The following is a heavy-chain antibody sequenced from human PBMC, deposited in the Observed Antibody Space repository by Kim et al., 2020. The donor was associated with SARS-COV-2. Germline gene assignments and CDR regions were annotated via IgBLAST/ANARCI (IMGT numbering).Heavy chain of an antibody. J-gene: IGHJ2*01. CDR1: GGSINSDGYS. CDR2: ICHSGST. D-gene: IGHD5-12*01. Sequence: SETLSLTCAVSGGSINSDGYSWSWIRQPPGKGLEWIGYICHSGSTDYNPSLRSRVTMSVDRSKNQFSLKLTSVTAADTAVYYCAREVDSHWYFDLWGRG. CDR3: AREVDSHWYFDL. V-gene: IGHV4-30-2*01.